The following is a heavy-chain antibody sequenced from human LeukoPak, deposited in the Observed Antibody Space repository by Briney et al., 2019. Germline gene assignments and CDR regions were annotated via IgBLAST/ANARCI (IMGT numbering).Heavy chain of an antibody. J-gene: IGHJ6*02. CDR1: GFTFSSYS. CDR2: ISSSSSYI. D-gene: IGHD2-2*01. V-gene: IGHV3-21*01. CDR3: ARGYCSSTSCYAGVHYYYYGMDV. Sequence: PGGSLRLSCAASGFTFSSYSMNWVRQAPGKGLEWVSSISSSSSYIYYADSVKGRFTISRDNAKNSLYLQMNSLRAEDTAVYYCARGYCSSTSCYAGVHYYYYGMDVWGQGTTVTVSS.